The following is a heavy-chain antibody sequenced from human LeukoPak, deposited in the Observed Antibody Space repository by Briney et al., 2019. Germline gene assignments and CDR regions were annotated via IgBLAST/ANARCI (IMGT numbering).Heavy chain of an antibody. CDR1: GFTFSTYV. D-gene: IGHD7-27*01. V-gene: IGHV3-23*01. CDR2: ISGSGGTT. J-gene: IGHJ4*02. Sequence: PGGSLRLSCAASGFTFSTYVMTWVRQAPGKGLGWVSEISGSGGTTYYADSVKGRFTISRDNSKNTVSLQMNSLRAEDTAVYYCAKENWALAYWGQGTLVTVSS. CDR3: AKENWALAY.